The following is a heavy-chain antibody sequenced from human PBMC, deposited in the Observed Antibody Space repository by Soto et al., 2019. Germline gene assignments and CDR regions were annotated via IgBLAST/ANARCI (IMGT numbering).Heavy chain of an antibody. CDR2: IDPSDSYT. Sequence: GESLKISCKGSGYSFTIYWISWVRQRPGKGLEWMGRIDPSDSYTNYSPSFQGHVTISADKSISTAYLQWSSLKASDTAMYYCALTYYYDSSGYYYDYWGQGTLVTVSS. D-gene: IGHD3-22*01. J-gene: IGHJ4*02. CDR1: GYSFTIYW. V-gene: IGHV5-10-1*01. CDR3: ALTYYYDSSGYYYDY.